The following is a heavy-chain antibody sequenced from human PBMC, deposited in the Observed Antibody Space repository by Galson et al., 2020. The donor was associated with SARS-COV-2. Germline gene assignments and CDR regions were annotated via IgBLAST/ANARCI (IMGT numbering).Heavy chain of an antibody. CDR3: AISVDIASYYYYGMDV. CDR1: GYTFTSYG. V-gene: IGHV1-18*01. CDR2: ISAYNGNT. Sequence: ASVKVSCKASGYTFTSYGISWVRQAPGQGLEWMGWISAYNGNTNYAQKLQGRVTMTTDTSTSTAYMELRSLRSDDTAVYYCAISVDIASYYYYGMDVWGQGTTVTVSS. J-gene: IGHJ6*02. D-gene: IGHD5-12*01.